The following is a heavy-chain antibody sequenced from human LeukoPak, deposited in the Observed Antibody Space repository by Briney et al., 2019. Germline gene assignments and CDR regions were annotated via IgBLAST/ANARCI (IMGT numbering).Heavy chain of an antibody. CDR1: GFTFSSYA. D-gene: IGHD5-18*01. J-gene: IGHJ4*02. CDR2: LSDGGHSS. CDR3: AFSPLGFNYGYAY. Sequence: GGSLRLSCAASGFTFSSYAMNWVRQAPGKGLEWVSSLSDGGHSSFYADSVKGRFTIYRDDSQNILYLQMNNLSGDDTALYYCAFSPLGFNYGYAYWGQGALVTVSS. V-gene: IGHV3-23*01.